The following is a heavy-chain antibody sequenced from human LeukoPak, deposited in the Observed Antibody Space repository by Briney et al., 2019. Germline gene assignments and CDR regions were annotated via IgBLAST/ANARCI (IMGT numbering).Heavy chain of an antibody. J-gene: IGHJ6*03. CDR2: IYHSGNT. CDR1: GYSIRNGFY. V-gene: IGHV4-38-2*02. D-gene: IGHD1-7*01. CDR3: ARDNWNSGYMDV. Sequence: SETLSLTCTVSGYSIRNGFYWGWIRQPPGKGLEWFGSIYHSGNTYYNPSLKSRVNISMDTSKNQFSLKLSSVTAADTAVYYCARDNWNSGYMDVWGKGTTVTVSS.